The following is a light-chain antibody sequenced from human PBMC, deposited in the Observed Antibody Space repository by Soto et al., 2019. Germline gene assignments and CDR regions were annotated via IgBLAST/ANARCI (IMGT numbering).Light chain of an antibody. J-gene: IGLJ3*02. CDR2: DVS. Sequence: QSALTQPPSASGSPGQSVTISCTGTRNDVGGYDFVSWYQHHPGKAPKLMIFDVSKRPSGVPDRFSGSKSGNTASLTVSGLQAEDEADYYCSSYEGSNTWVFGGGTQLTVL. CDR3: SSYEGSNTWV. CDR1: RNDVGGYDF. V-gene: IGLV2-8*01.